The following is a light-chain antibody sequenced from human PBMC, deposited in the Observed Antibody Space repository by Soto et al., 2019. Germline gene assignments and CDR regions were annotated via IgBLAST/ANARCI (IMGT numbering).Light chain of an antibody. V-gene: IGKV1-27*01. Sequence: DIQMTQSPSSLSASIGDRVTITCRASQGIGYYLAWYQQKSGKVPHLLIYAASTLQSGVPSRFSGSGSGTDFTLTISSLQPEDVATYYCQKYSGAPFAFGPGTKVNVK. CDR2: AAS. CDR1: QGIGYY. CDR3: QKYSGAPFA. J-gene: IGKJ3*01.